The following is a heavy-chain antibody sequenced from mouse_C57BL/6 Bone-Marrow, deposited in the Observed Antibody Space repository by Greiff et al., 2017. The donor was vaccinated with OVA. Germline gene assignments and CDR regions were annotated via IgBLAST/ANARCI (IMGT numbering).Heavy chain of an antibody. CDR1: GYSFTDYN. Sequence: VQLQQSGPELVKPGASVKISCKASGYSFTDYNMNWVKQSHGKSLEWIGVINPNYGTTSYNQKFKGKATLTVDPSSSTAYMQLNSLTSEDSAVYYGAREMKIYDGYLFAYWGQGTLVTVSA. CDR3: AREMKIYDGYLFAY. D-gene: IGHD2-3*01. V-gene: IGHV1-39*01. CDR2: INPNYGTT. J-gene: IGHJ3*01.